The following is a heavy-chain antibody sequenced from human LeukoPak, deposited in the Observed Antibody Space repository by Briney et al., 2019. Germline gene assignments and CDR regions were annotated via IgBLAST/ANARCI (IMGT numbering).Heavy chain of an antibody. CDR3: ARTRHYGSGSYPLDY. CDR2: LSWNSGSI. J-gene: IGHJ4*02. V-gene: IGHV3-9*01. D-gene: IGHD3-10*01. CDR1: GFTFDDFG. Sequence: GGSLRLSCAASGFTFDDFGMHWVRPAPGKGLEWVSGLSWNSGSIGYADSVKGRFTISRDNAQNFLYLQMNSLRPDDTALYFCARTRHYGSGSYPLDYWGQGTLVTVSS.